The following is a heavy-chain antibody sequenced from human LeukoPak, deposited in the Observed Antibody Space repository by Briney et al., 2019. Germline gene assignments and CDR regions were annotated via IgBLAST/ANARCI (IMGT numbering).Heavy chain of an antibody. CDR2: IIPILGIA. CDR3: ASPGASFDY. CDR1: GGTFSSYA. D-gene: IGHD1-26*01. Sequence: GASVKVSCKASGGTFSSYAISWVRQAPGQGLEWMGRIIPILGIANYAQKFQGRVTITADKSTSTAYMELSSLRSEDTVVYYCASPGASFDYWGQGTLVTVSS. J-gene: IGHJ4*02. V-gene: IGHV1-69*04.